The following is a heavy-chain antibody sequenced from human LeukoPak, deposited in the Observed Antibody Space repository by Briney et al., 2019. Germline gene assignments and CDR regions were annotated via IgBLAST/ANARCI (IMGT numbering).Heavy chain of an antibody. Sequence: AVNVSCKASGGTFSSYAISWVRQAPGQGLEWMGGIITIFGTANYAQKFQGRVTITADKSTSTAYMELSSLRSEDTAVYYCAREGGDVRTTYYYYGMDVWGKGTTVTVSS. CDR1: GGTFSSYA. J-gene: IGHJ6*04. V-gene: IGHV1-69*06. D-gene: IGHD4-11*01. CDR2: IITIFGTA. CDR3: AREGGDVRTTYYYYGMDV.